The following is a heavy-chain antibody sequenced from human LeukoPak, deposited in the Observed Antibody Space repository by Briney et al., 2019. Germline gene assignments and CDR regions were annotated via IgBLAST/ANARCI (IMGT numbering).Heavy chain of an antibody. CDR1: GFTFSSYW. Sequence: PGGSLRLSCAASGFTFSSYWMTWVRQAPGKGLEWVANIKQDGSDKYYMDSVRGRFTISGDNAKNTMYLQMNSLRVEDTAVYYCARDFMYSISCTGCWGQGTLVTVSS. CDR2: IKQDGSDK. D-gene: IGHD6-13*01. J-gene: IGHJ4*02. CDR3: ARDFMYSISCTGC. V-gene: IGHV3-7*01.